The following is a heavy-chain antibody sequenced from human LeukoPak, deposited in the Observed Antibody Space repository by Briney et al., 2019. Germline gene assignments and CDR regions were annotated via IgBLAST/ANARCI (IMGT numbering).Heavy chain of an antibody. CDR1: GGSFSGYY. CDR2: INHSGST. D-gene: IGHD3-22*01. Sequence: SETLSLTCAVYGGSFSGYYWSWIRQPPGKGLEWIGEINHSGSTNYNPSLESRVTISVDTSKNQFSLKLSSVTAADTAVYYCARAPSSGYYYYYYYYMDVWGKGTTVTVSS. CDR3: ARAPSSGYYYYYYYYMDV. J-gene: IGHJ6*03. V-gene: IGHV4-34*01.